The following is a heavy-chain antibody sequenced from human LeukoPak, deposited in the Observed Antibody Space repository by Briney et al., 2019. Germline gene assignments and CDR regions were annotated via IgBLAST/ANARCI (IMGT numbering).Heavy chain of an antibody. J-gene: IGHJ6*03. Sequence: SGALSLTCTVSRGSIHTFYWSWIRQPAGKGLEWIGRIYTRGNTNYNPSLKSRVTMSVDTSKNQFSLKLSSVTAADTAVYYCARGLVRGVINSPYYMDVWGKGTTVTISS. D-gene: IGHD3-10*01. V-gene: IGHV4-4*07. CDR3: ARGLVRGVINSPYYMDV. CDR1: RGSIHTFY. CDR2: IYTRGNT.